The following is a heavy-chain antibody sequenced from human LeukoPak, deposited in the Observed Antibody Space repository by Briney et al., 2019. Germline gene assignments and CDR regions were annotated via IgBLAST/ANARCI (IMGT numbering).Heavy chain of an antibody. Sequence: PSETLSLTCAVYGGSFSGYYWSWIRQPPGKGLEWIGEINHSGSTNYNPSLKSRVTISVDTSKNQFSLKLSSVTAADTAVYYCARDRSLYSSSWSPFDYWGQGTLVTVSS. V-gene: IGHV4-34*01. CDR2: INHSGST. CDR1: GGSFSGYY. CDR3: ARDRSLYSSSWSPFDY. D-gene: IGHD6-13*01. J-gene: IGHJ4*02.